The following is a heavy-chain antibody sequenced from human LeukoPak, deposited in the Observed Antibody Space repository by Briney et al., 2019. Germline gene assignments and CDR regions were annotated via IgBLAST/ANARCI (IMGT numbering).Heavy chain of an antibody. V-gene: IGHV1-2*02. J-gene: IGHJ4*02. CDR2: INPNSGDT. CDR1: GYTFTGYY. Sequence: ASVKVSCKASGYTFTGYYIHWVRQAPGQGLEWMGWINPNSGDTNYAQKFPGRVTVTRDTSSSTAYMDLSWLRADDTAVYYCARVGSSGWYVHPTLDYWGQGTLVTVSS. CDR3: ARVGSSGWYVHPTLDY. D-gene: IGHD6-19*01.